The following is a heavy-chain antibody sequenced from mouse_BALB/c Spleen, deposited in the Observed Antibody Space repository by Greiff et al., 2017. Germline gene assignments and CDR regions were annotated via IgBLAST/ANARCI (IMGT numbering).Heavy chain of an antibody. D-gene: IGHD2-1*01. J-gene: IGHJ4*01. CDR3: TREGASYGNYESAMDY. V-gene: IGHV5-6-4*01. Sequence: EVHLVESGGGLVKPGGSLKLSCAASGFTFSSYTMSWVRQTPEKRLEWVATISSGGSYTYYPDSVKGRFTISRDNAKNTLYLQMSSLKSEDTAMYYCTREGASYGNYESAMDYWGQGTSVTVSS. CDR2: ISSGGSYT. CDR1: GFTFSSYT.